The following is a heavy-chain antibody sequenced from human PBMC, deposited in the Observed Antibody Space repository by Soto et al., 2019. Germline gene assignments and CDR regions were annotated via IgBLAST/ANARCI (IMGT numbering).Heavy chain of an antibody. V-gene: IGHV4-39*01. CDR1: GGSISSSSYY. CDR3: ARVYSRSLRLDP. Sequence: SETLSLTCTVSGGSISSSSYYWGWIRQPPGKGLEWIGSIYYSGSTFYNPSLKSRVTISVDTSKNQFSLKLSSVTAADTAVYDCARVYSRSLRLDPWGQGALVTVSS. J-gene: IGHJ5*02. D-gene: IGHD6-13*01. CDR2: IYYSGST.